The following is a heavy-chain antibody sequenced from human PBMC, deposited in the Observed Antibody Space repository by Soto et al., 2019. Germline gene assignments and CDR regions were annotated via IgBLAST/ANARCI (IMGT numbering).Heavy chain of an antibody. CDR1: GGSISSSSYY. CDR3: ARLVVVAAIYPRPLIDY. J-gene: IGHJ4*02. CDR2: IYYSGST. Sequence: SETLSLTCTVSGGSISSSSYYWGWIRQPPGKGLEWIGSIYYSGSTYYNPSLKSRVTISVDTSKNQFSLKLSSVTAADTAVYYCARLVVVAAIYPRPLIDYWGQGTLVTVSS. D-gene: IGHD2-15*01. V-gene: IGHV4-39*01.